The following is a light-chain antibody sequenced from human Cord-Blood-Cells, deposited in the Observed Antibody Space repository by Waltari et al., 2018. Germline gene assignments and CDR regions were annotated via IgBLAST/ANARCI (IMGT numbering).Light chain of an antibody. Sequence: DIQMTQSPSPLSASVGNRVTITCRASQRISIWLAWYQQKPGKAPNLLIYKASSLESGVPSRFSGSGSGTEFTLTISSLQPEDFATYYCQQYNSYWTFGQGTKVEIK. V-gene: IGKV1-5*03. J-gene: IGKJ1*01. CDR3: QQYNSYWT. CDR1: QRISIW. CDR2: KAS.